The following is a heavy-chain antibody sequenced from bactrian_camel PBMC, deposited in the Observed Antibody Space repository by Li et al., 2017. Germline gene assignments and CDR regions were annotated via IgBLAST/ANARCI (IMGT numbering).Heavy chain of an antibody. J-gene: IGHJ4*01. CDR3: AADSDVNVPPSPALDSSRYEY. CDR2: ITTGAGTT. Sequence: HVQLVESGGGSVQAGGSLRLSCAASGYTYSTRILAWFRQAPGKEREGVATITTGAGTTVYADSVKDRFTLSQDNAKNTVSLQMNSLNSEDTATYYCAADSDVNVPPSPALDSSRYEYWGQGTQVTVS. CDR1: GYTYSTRI. V-gene: IGHV3S1*01. D-gene: IGHD5*01.